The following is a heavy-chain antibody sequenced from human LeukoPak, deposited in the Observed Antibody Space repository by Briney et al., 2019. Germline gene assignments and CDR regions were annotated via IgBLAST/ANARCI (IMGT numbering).Heavy chain of an antibody. Sequence: GGSLRLSCAASGFTFNRYAMHWVRQAPGKGLEWVAVISYDGSNKYYADSVKGRFTISRDNSKNTLYLQMNSLRADDTAVYYCARPYSGSYYWGMDAWGQGTTVTVSS. D-gene: IGHD1-26*01. CDR1: GFTFNRYA. V-gene: IGHV3-30-3*01. J-gene: IGHJ6*02. CDR2: ISYDGSNK. CDR3: ARPYSGSYYWGMDA.